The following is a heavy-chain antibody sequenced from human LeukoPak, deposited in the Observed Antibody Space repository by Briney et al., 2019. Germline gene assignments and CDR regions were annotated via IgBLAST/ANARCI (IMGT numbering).Heavy chain of an antibody. CDR1: GGTFSSYA. J-gene: IGHJ4*02. CDR2: IIPIFGTA. D-gene: IGHD3-10*01. Sequence: SVKVSRKASGGTFSSYAISWVRQAPGQGLEWMGGIIPIFGTANYAQKFQGRVTITTDESTSTAYMELSSLRSEDTAVYYCARAEYYYGSGSYGFAYYFDYWGQGTLVTVSS. CDR3: ARAEYYYGSGSYGFAYYFDY. V-gene: IGHV1-69*05.